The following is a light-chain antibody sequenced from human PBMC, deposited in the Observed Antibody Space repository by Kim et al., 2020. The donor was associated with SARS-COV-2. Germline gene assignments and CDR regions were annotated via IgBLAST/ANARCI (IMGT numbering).Light chain of an antibody. V-gene: IGLV3-19*01. Sequence: SSELTQDPAVSVALGQTVRITCQGDSLNSYYASWYQQKPGQAPVLVIYGQSNRPSGIPDRFSGSSSGTTASLTVTGAQAEDEADYYCSSRDISDNHVIFGGGTPLTVL. J-gene: IGLJ2*01. CDR3: SSRDISDNHVI. CDR1: SLNSYY. CDR2: GQS.